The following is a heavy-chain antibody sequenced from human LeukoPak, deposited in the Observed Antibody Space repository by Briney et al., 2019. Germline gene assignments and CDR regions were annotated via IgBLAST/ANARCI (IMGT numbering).Heavy chain of an antibody. D-gene: IGHD6-19*01. J-gene: IGHJ3*02. CDR2: ISSSGNTI. Sequence: GGSLRLSCAASGFTFSDYYMSWIRQAPGKGLEWVSYISSSGNTILYADSVKGRFTVSRDNAKNSLYLQMNGLRAEDTAVYYCAKDRDSAGSDVFDIWGQGTMVTVSS. V-gene: IGHV3-11*01. CDR3: AKDRDSAGSDVFDI. CDR1: GFTFSDYY.